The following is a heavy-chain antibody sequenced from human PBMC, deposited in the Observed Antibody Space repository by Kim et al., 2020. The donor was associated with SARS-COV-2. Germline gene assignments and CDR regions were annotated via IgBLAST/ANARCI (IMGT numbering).Heavy chain of an antibody. CDR1: GYSFSNYW. J-gene: IGHJ6*02. V-gene: IGHV5-10-1*01. D-gene: IGHD3-10*01. CDR3: ARYYYGSGSFYSDSNYYYYGLDV. Sequence: GESLKISCKGSGYSFSNYWISWVRQMPGKGLEWMGRIDPSDSYTIYSPSFQGHVTISTDKSISTAYLHWSSLKASDTAMYYCARYYYGSGSFYSDSNYYYYGLDVWGQGTTVTVSS. CDR2: IDPSDSYT.